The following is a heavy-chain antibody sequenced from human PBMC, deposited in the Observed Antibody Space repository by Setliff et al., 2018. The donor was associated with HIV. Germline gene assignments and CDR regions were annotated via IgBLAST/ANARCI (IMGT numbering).Heavy chain of an antibody. CDR2: IKQDGSEK. Sequence: PGGSLRLSCAASGFSLSNFGKHWVRQTPGKGLEWVATIKQDGSEKYYVDSVKGRFTISRDSAKNSLYLQMNSLRAEDTAVYYCARERQYYYFDYWGQGTLVTVSS. CDR1: GFSLSNFG. D-gene: IGHD2-2*01. CDR3: ARERQYYYFDY. V-gene: IGHV3-7*03. J-gene: IGHJ4*02.